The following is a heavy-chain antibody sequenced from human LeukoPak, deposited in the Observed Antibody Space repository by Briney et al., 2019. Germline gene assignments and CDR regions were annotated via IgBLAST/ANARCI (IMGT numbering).Heavy chain of an antibody. CDR1: GFTFSSYW. CDR2: ISNDGSST. CDR3: SLHWGSDWYFDL. V-gene: IGHV3-74*01. J-gene: IGHJ2*01. Sequence: PGGSLRLSCAASGFTFSSYWMYWVRQAPGKGLVWVSRISNDGSSTNYADSVKGRFTISRDNAKNTLYLQMNSLRVEDTALYYCSLHWGSDWYFDLWGRGTLVTVSS. D-gene: IGHD7-27*01.